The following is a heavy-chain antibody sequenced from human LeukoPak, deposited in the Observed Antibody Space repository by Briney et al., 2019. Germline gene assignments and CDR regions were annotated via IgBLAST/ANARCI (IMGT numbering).Heavy chain of an antibody. D-gene: IGHD3-22*01. CDR2: ISAYNGNT. CDR1: GYTFTSYG. Sequence: ASVKVSCKASGYTFTSYGISWVRQAPGQGLEWMGWISAYNGNTNYAQKLQGRVTMTTDTSTSTAYMELRSLRSDDTAVYYCARMTYYYDSSGYFFLVDYWGQGTLVTVSS. V-gene: IGHV1-18*01. J-gene: IGHJ4*02. CDR3: ARMTYYYDSSGYFFLVDY.